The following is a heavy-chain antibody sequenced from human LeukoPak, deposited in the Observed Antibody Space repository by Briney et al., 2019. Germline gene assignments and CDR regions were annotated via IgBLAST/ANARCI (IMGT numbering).Heavy chain of an antibody. Sequence: GGSLRLSCAASGFTVSSNYMTWVRQAPGKGLEYVSAISSNGDSTYYANSVKGRFTISRDNSKNTLYLQMGSLRAEDMAVYYCARGHHSSGWYANDYWGQGTLVTVST. CDR3: ARGHHSSGWYANDY. J-gene: IGHJ4*02. CDR1: GFTVSSNY. CDR2: ISSNGDST. V-gene: IGHV3-64*01. D-gene: IGHD6-19*01.